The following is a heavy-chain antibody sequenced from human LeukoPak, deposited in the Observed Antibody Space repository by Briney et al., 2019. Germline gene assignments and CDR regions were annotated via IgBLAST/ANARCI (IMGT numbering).Heavy chain of an antibody. CDR1: GGSIRSYY. CDR2: IYYTGST. Sequence: ETLSLTCTVSGGSIRSYYWSWVRQPPGKGLEYIGHIYYTGSTDYNPSLKSRVTMSLDTSKNQFSLKLSSVTAADTAVYSCARFSAHQLRSGYYYYMDVWGKGTTVTVSS. J-gene: IGHJ6*03. D-gene: IGHD2-2*01. V-gene: IGHV4-59*01. CDR3: ARFSAHQLRSGYYYYMDV.